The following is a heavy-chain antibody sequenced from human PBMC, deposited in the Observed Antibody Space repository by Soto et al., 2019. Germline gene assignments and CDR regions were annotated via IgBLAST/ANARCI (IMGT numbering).Heavy chain of an antibody. CDR1: GDSVSSNSAA. CDR3: ARVRYSYGYWDYYYYGMDV. D-gene: IGHD5-18*01. Sequence: SQTLSLTCAISGDSVSSNSAAWNWIRQSPSRGLEWLGRTYYRSKWYNDYAVSVKSRITINPDTSKNQFSLQLNSVTPEDTAVYYCARVRYSYGYWDYYYYGMDVWGQATTVTVSS. CDR2: TYYRSKWYN. J-gene: IGHJ6*02. V-gene: IGHV6-1*01.